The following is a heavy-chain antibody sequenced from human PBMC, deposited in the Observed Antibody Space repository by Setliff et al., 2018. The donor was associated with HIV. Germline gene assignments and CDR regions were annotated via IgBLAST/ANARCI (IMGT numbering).Heavy chain of an antibody. V-gene: IGHV4-61*02. D-gene: IGHD3-22*01. CDR3: ARGSGYPWYFDL. J-gene: IGHJ2*01. CDR2: IYTTGST. Sequence: SETLSLTCTVSGGSISSGSYYWSWIRQPAGKGLEWIGRIYTTGSTNYNPSLKSRVTISVDTSKNQFSLKLTSVTAADTAVYYCARGSGYPWYFDLWGRGTLGT. CDR1: GGSISSGSYY.